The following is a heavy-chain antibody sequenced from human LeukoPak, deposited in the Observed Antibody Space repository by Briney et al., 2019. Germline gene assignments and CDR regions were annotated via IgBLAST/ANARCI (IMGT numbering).Heavy chain of an antibody. J-gene: IGHJ4*02. Sequence: GGSLRLSCAASGFSFSSNAMSWVRQAPARGLEWVSSIRGNGDTFYADSVKGRFTLSRDDSRNTVYLHLNNLRVEDSAVYYCARAGWISNADAVWWGQGTLVTVSS. CDR2: IRGNGDT. V-gene: IGHV3-23*01. CDR3: ARAGWISNADAVW. CDR1: GFSFSSNA. D-gene: IGHD1-1*01.